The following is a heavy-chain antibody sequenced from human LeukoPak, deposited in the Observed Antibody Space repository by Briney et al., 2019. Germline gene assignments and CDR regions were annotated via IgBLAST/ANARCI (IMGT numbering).Heavy chain of an antibody. J-gene: IGHJ4*02. V-gene: IGHV3-21*01. CDR1: GFTFSSYI. Sequence: GGSLRHSCAASGFTFSSYIMKWVRQAPGKGVEWVSSISSSSSYTYYAASVKGRFTISRDNAKNSLYLQMNSLRAEDTAVYYCAREGPAYDIGFDYWGQGTLVTVSS. CDR2: ISSSSSYT. CDR3: AREGPAYDIGFDY. D-gene: IGHD3-9*01.